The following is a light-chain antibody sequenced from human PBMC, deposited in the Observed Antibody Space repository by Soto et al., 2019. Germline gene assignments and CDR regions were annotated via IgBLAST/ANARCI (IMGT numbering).Light chain of an antibody. Sequence: EIGMTQSPATPSVAPGERAPPSGRASQSVSSNLAWYQQKPGQAPRLLIYGASTRATGIPARFSGSGSGTEFTLTISSLQSEDFAVYYCQQYNNWPRTFGQGAKVDIK. CDR1: QSVSSN. CDR2: GAS. V-gene: IGKV3-15*01. CDR3: QQYNNWPRT. J-gene: IGKJ1*01.